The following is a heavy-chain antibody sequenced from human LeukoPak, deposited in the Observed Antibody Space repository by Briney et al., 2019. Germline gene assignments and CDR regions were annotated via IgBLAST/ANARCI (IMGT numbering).Heavy chain of an antibody. V-gene: IGHV3-9*01. Sequence: GGSLRLSCVASGFTFDDYAMHWVRQAPGKGLEWVSGISWNSGSIGYADSVKGRFTISRDNAKNSLYLQMNSLRAEDTALYYCAKGSSGYSEYYFDYWGQGTLVTVSS. D-gene: IGHD3-22*01. CDR2: ISWNSGSI. CDR3: AKGSSGYSEYYFDY. J-gene: IGHJ4*02. CDR1: GFTFDDYA.